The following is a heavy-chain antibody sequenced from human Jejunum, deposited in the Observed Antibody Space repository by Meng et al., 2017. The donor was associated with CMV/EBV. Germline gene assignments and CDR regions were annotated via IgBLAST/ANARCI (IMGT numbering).Heavy chain of an antibody. Sequence: GFTLSHYWIGWVRQAPGKGLEWVANKKSEGSEEYYVDYVKGRFTISRDNVRNSLSLQMNSARAEDTAVYYCARVGGGYANYYFDFWGQGTLVTVSS. CDR3: ARVGGGYANYYFDF. D-gene: IGHD5-12*01. CDR1: GFTLSHYW. J-gene: IGHJ4*02. V-gene: IGHV3-7*01. CDR2: KKSEGSEE.